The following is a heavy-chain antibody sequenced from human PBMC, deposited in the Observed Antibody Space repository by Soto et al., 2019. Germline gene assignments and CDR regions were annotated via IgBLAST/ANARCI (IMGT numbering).Heavy chain of an antibody. J-gene: IGHJ3*02. CDR1: GGSISSYY. D-gene: IGHD1-7*01. V-gene: IGHV4-59*08. Sequence: PSETLSLTCTVSGGSISSYYWSWIRQPPGKGLEWIGYIYYTGSTNYNPSLKSRVTISVDTSKNQFSLKLSSVTAADTAVYYCARLKMTGTLDAFDIWGQGTMVTVSS. CDR2: IYYTGST. CDR3: ARLKMTGTLDAFDI.